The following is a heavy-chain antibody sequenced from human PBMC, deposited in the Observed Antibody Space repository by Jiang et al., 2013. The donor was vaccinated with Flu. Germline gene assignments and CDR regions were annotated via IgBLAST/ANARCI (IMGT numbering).Heavy chain of an antibody. CDR3: ARVMITFGGVIVPAPYFDY. Sequence: LLKPSETLSLTCTVSGGSISSYYWSWIRQPPGKGLEWIGYIYYSGSTNYNPSLKSRVTISVDTSKNQFSLKLSSVTAADTAVYYCARVMITFGGVIVPAPYFDYWGQGTLVTVSS. CDR2: IYYSGST. D-gene: IGHD3-16*02. J-gene: IGHJ4*02. CDR1: GGSISSYY. V-gene: IGHV4-59*01.